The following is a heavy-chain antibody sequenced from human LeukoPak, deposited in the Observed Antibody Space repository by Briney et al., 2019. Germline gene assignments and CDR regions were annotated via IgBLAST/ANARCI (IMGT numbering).Heavy chain of an antibody. J-gene: IGHJ4*02. Sequence: ASVKVSCKASGYTFTSYGLSWVRQAPGQGPEWMGWISTSTGDTKYTQKFQGRVTLTTDTSTSTAYMELSSLRSDDTAVYYCARAGRRLFGVLIPLSFDYWGQGTPVTVSS. D-gene: IGHD3-3*01. V-gene: IGHV1-18*01. CDR3: ARAGRRLFGVLIPLSFDY. CDR2: ISTSTGDT. CDR1: GYTFTSYG.